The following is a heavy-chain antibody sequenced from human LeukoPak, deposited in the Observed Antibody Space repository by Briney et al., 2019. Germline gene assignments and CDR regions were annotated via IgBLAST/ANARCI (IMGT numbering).Heavy chain of an antibody. CDR1: GFTFSSYA. D-gene: IGHD5-12*01. V-gene: IGHV3-53*01. CDR2: IYSGGST. J-gene: IGHJ6*02. Sequence: GGSLRLSCAASGFTFSSYAMHWVRQALGKGLEWVSVIYSGGSTYYADSVKGRFTISRDNSKNTLYLQMNSLRAEDTAVYYCASDIVATMSYYGMDVWGQGTTVTVSS. CDR3: ASDIVATMSYYGMDV.